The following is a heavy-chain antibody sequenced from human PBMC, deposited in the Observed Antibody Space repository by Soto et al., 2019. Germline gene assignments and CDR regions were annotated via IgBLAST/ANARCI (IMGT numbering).Heavy chain of an antibody. CDR3: TTDPVSPVDY. J-gene: IGHJ4*02. CDR1: GFTFSNAW. Sequence: GGSLRLSCAASGFTFSNAWMSWVRQAPGKGLEWVGLIKIKTDGGTTDYAAPVKGRFTISRDDSKNTLYLQMNSLKTEDTAGYYCTTDPVSPVDYWGQGTLVTVSS. CDR2: IKIKTDGGTT. V-gene: IGHV3-15*01.